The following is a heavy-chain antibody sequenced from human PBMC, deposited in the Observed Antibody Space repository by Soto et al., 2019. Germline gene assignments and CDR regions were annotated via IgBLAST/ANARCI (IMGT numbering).Heavy chain of an antibody. D-gene: IGHD3-10*01. CDR2: IYYSGST. Sequence: SETLSLTCTVSCGSISSYYWGWIRQPPGKGLEWIGYIYYSGSTNYNPSLKSRVTISVDTSKNQFSLKLSSVTAADTAVYYCAMVRGGRYNWFDPWGQGTLVTVSS. CDR3: AMVRGGRYNWFDP. V-gene: IGHV4-59*08. CDR1: CGSISSYY. J-gene: IGHJ5*02.